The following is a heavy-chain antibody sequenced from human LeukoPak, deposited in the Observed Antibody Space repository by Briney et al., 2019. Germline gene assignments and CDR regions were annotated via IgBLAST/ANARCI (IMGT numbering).Heavy chain of an antibody. CDR1: GGSISDYY. CDR3: AGRSRSAWYYDS. D-gene: IGHD6-19*01. V-gene: IGHV4-59*01. J-gene: IGHJ4*02. Sequence: KTSETLSLTCTVSGGSISDYYWSWIRQPPGKGLGWIGYIDYSGSTNYNPSLQSRVSIPLDTPKNQLSLKLSSVTAADTAVYYCAGRSRSAWYYDSWGQGTLVTVSS. CDR2: IDYSGST.